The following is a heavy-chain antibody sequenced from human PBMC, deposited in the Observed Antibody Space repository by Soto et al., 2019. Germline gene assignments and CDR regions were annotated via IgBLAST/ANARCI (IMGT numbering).Heavy chain of an antibody. CDR2: IWDDGRKQ. CDR3: ATDRGLAPVDN. J-gene: IGHJ4*01. D-gene: IGHD4-17*01. V-gene: IGHV3-33*03. Sequence: QVQLVESGGGVVQPGTSLRLSCTASGSTFSTYAMHWVRQAPGKGLEWVAVIWDDGRKQFYADSVKGRFTISRDNSKNMLYLQMHSLRVEDTSVYFCATDRGLAPVDNGGQGTLVPVSS. CDR1: GSTFSTYA.